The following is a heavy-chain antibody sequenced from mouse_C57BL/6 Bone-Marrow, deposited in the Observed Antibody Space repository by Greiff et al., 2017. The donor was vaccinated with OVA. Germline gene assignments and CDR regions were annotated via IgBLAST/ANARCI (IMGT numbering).Heavy chain of an antibody. D-gene: IGHD1-1*01. CDR2: IDPSDSYT. CDR3: ARDYGSSLYAMDY. CDR1: GYTLTSYW. J-gene: IGHJ4*01. Sequence: QVQLQQPGAELVMPGASVKLSCKASGYTLTSYWMHWVKQRPGQGLEWIGEIDPSDSYTNYNQKFKGKSTLTVDKSSSTAYMQLSSLTSEDSAVYYCARDYGSSLYAMDYWGQGTSVTVSS. V-gene: IGHV1-69*01.